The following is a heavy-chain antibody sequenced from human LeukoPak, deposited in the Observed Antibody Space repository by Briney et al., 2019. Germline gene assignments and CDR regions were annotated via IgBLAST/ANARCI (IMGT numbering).Heavy chain of an antibody. CDR1: GGSFSGYY. J-gene: IGHJ4*02. V-gene: IGHV4-34*01. CDR3: ARPRLQGGYSYGYGY. Sequence: PSETLSLTCAVYGGSFSGYYWSWIRQPPGKGLEWIGEINHSGSTNYNPSLKSRVTISVDTSKNQFSLKLSSVTAADTAVYYCARPRLQGGYSYGYGYWGQGTLVTVSS. D-gene: IGHD5-18*01. CDR2: INHSGST.